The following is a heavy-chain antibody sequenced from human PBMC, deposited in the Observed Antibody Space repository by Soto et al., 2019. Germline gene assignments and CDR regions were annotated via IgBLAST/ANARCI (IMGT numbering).Heavy chain of an antibody. D-gene: IGHD2-2*01. Sequence: ASVKVSCKASGYTSADFGISWVRQAPGQGLEWMGWASGNNGASNPAPKVQGRITMTLDTSTGISYMALRSLRSDDTAIYYCVRDQKYFRVNGNWFDSWGQGTLVPSPQ. CDR1: GYTSADFG. J-gene: IGHJ5*01. CDR2: ASGNNGAS. CDR3: VRDQKYFRVNGNWFDS. V-gene: IGHV1-18*04.